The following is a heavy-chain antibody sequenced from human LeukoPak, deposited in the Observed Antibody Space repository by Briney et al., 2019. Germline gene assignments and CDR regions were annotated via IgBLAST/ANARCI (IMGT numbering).Heavy chain of an antibody. CDR3: ASLRLGY. V-gene: IGHV3-7*01. CDR1: GFTFSSNW. J-gene: IGHJ4*02. CDR2: IKEDGSEK. D-gene: IGHD3-9*01. Sequence: GGSLRLSCAASGFTFSSNWMHWVRQAPGKGLEWVANIKEDGSEKYYVDSVKGRFTISRDNAKNSLSLQMNSLRAEDTAVYYCASLRLGYWGQGTLVSVSS.